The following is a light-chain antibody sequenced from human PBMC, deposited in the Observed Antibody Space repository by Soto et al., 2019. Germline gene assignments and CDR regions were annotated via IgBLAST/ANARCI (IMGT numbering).Light chain of an antibody. CDR2: DVN. CDR1: SSDVGGYNY. Sequence: QSALTQPASVSGSPGQSITISFTGTSSDVGGYNYVSRYQQHPGKAPKLMIYDVNNRPSGVSYRFSGSKSGNTASLTISGLQAEDEADYYCSSYTGSSTLVVFGGGTELTVL. J-gene: IGLJ2*01. V-gene: IGLV2-14*01. CDR3: SSYTGSSTLVV.